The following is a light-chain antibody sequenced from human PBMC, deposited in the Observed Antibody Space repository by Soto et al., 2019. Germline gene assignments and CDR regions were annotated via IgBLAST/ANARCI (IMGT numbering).Light chain of an antibody. Sequence: QSVLTQPPSVSGAPGERVTISCTGSSSDIGAGYRVRWYQQVPGTAPKLLIYYNNQRPSGVPDRFSGSRSGTSASLAIVGLRSEDEAVYYCAAWDASLSACVFGNGTKLTVL. CDR1: SSDIGAGYR. V-gene: IGLV1-40*01. J-gene: IGLJ1*01. CDR2: YNN. CDR3: AAWDASLSACV.